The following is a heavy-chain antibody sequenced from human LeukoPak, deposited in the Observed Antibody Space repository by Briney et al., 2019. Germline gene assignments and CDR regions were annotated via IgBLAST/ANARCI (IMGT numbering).Heavy chain of an antibody. V-gene: IGHV3-72*01. CDR2: RNKANSYTT. CDR1: GLTLSDHY. Sequence: GGSLRLSCAVSGLTLSDHYMDWVRQAPEKGLEWVGRRNKANSYTTEYAASVKGRFTISRDDSKNSLYLQMNSLKTEDTAVYYCARVWVDSSGWYGNYYYYGMDVWGQGTTVTVSS. J-gene: IGHJ6*02. CDR3: ARVWVDSSGWYGNYYYYGMDV. D-gene: IGHD6-19*01.